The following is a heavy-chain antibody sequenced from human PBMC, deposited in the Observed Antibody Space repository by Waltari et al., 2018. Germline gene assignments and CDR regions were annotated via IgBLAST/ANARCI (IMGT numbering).Heavy chain of an antibody. CDR3: ARAYCSSTSCYYYYYYMDV. J-gene: IGHJ6*03. Sequence: QVQLQESGPGLVKPSETLSLTCTVSGGSISSYYWSWIRQPPGKGLEWIGYIYYSGSTNYNPSLKSRVTISVDTSKNQFSLKLSSVTAADTAVYYCARAYCSSTSCYYYYYYMDVWGKGTTVTVSS. CDR2: IYYSGST. D-gene: IGHD2-2*01. V-gene: IGHV4-59*01. CDR1: GGSISSYY.